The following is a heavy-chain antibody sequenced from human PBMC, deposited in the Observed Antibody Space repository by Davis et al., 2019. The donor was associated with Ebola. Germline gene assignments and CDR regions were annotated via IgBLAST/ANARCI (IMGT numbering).Heavy chain of an antibody. CDR3: ATGYCSSTSCYTLGYYYYGMDV. CDR1: GYSFTSYW. CDR2: IDPSDSYT. D-gene: IGHD2-2*02. Sequence: GGSLRLSCKGSGYSFTSYWISWVRQMPGKGLEWMGRIDPSDSYTNYSPSFQGHVTISADKSISTAYLQWSSLKASDTAMYYCATGYCSSTSCYTLGYYYYGMDVWGQGTTVTVSS. V-gene: IGHV5-10-1*01. J-gene: IGHJ6*02.